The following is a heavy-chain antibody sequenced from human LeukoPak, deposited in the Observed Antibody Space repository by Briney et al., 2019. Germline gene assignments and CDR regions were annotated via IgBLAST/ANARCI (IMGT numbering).Heavy chain of an antibody. CDR2: ISSSGSSK. Sequence: GGSLRLSCAASGFTFDSYDINWVRQAPGKGLEWVSLISSSGSSKDYADSVKGRFTISRDNTKNLLYLQMNSLRAEDTALYYCAREWVTGLDYRGQGTLVTVSS. CDR3: AREWVTGLDY. J-gene: IGHJ4*02. V-gene: IGHV3-48*03. D-gene: IGHD1-20*01. CDR1: GFTFDSYD.